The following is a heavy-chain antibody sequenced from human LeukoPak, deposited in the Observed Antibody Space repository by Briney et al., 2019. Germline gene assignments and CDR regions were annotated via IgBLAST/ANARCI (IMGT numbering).Heavy chain of an antibody. CDR1: GFTFSSYW. Sequence: GGSLRLSCAASGFTFSSYWMNWVRQAPRKGLGWVSRINSEGTFTTYADSVKGRFTVSRDNAKNMLYLQMNSLRVEDTAVYCCARDNAYSLRPGRVGYWGQGTLFTVSS. CDR2: INSEGTFT. CDR3: ARDNAYSLRPGRVGY. D-gene: IGHD3-16*01. J-gene: IGHJ4*02. V-gene: IGHV3-74*01.